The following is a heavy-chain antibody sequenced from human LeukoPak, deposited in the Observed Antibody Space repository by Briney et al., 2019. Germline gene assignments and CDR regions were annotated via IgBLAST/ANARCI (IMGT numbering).Heavy chain of an antibody. V-gene: IGHV1-24*01. CDR3: ATTVLGYCSGGSCAETDY. CDR2: FDPEDGET. D-gene: IGHD2-15*01. CDR1: GYTFIELS. Sequence: ASVKVSCKVSGYTFIELSMHWLRQAPGKGLEWMGGFDPEDGETIYAQKFQGRVTMTEDTSTDTAYMELSSLRSEDTAVYYCATTVLGYCSGGSCAETDYWGQGTLVTVSS. J-gene: IGHJ4*02.